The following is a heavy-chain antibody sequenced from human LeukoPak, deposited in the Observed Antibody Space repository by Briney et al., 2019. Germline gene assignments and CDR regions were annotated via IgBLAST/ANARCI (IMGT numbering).Heavy chain of an antibody. CDR2: INHSGST. CDR3: ATSRGPVAALIRFDP. D-gene: IGHD6-6*01. V-gene: IGHV4-34*01. CDR1: GGSFSGYY. J-gene: IGHJ5*02. Sequence: SETLSLTCAVYGGSFSGYYWSWIRQPPGKGLEWIGEINHSGSTNYNPSLKSRDTISVDTSKNQFSLKLSSVTAADTAVYYCATSRGPVAALIRFDPWGQGTLVTVSS.